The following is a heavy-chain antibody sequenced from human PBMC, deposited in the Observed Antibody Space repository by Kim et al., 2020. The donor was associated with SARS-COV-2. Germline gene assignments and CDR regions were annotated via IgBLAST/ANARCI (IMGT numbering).Heavy chain of an antibody. V-gene: IGHV4-39*01. CDR2: ISYGGST. CDR3: ARHDPDSARVITTYVRY. CDR1: GGSISSSSYY. D-gene: IGHD3-22*01. J-gene: IGHJ4*02. Sequence: SETLSLTCTVSGGSISSSSYYWGWIRQPPGKGLEWIGTISYGGSTYYNPSLKSRVTISVDTSKNQFSLKLSSVTAADTAVYYCARHDPDSARVITTYVRYWGQGTLVTVSS.